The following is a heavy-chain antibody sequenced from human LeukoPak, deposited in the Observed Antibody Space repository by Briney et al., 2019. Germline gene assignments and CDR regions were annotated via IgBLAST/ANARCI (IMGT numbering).Heavy chain of an antibody. J-gene: IGHJ4*02. CDR1: GFTFDDYA. CDR2: INWNSAGI. Sequence: PGGSLRLSCAASGFTFDDYAMHWVRQAPGKGLEWVSGINWNSAGIVYADSVKGRFTISRDNAKNSLYLQMNSLRVEDMAFYYCAKDMTPYSSSSGYFDYWGQGTLVTVSS. D-gene: IGHD6-6*01. CDR3: AKDMTPYSSSSGYFDY. V-gene: IGHV3-9*03.